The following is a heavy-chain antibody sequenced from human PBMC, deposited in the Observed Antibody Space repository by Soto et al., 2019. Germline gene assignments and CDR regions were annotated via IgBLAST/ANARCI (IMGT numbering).Heavy chain of an antibody. CDR2: IYYSGST. J-gene: IGHJ6*02. Sequence: TLSHSYSVAEGYIRGGGYYWSWNSQHPGEGLEWIGYIYYSGSTYYNPSLKSRVTISVDTSKNQFSLKLSSVTAADTAVYYCATQPQYYYGMDVWGQGTTVPVSS. CDR1: EGYIRGGGYY. CDR3: ATQPQYYYGMDV. V-gene: IGHV4-31*03.